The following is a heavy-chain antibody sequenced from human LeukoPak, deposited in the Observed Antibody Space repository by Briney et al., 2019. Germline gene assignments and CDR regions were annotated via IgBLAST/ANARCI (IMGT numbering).Heavy chain of an antibody. CDR3: ARRGGSGIAAAGLKY. J-gene: IGHJ4*02. Sequence: SETLSLTCAVYGGSFSGYYWSWIRQPPGKGLEWIGEINHSGSTNYNPSLKSRVTISVDTSKNQFSLKLSSVTAADTAVYYCARRGGSGIAAAGLKYWGQGTLVTVSS. D-gene: IGHD6-13*01. CDR2: INHSGST. CDR1: GGSFSGYY. V-gene: IGHV4-34*01.